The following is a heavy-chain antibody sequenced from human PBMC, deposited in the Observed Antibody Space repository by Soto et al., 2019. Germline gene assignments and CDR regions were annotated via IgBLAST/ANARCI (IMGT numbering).Heavy chain of an antibody. CDR1: GFTFSSYA. V-gene: IGHV3-30-3*01. CDR2: ISYDGSNK. CDR3: AREYYDSSGYYFDY. J-gene: IGHJ4*02. D-gene: IGHD3-22*01. Sequence: QVQLVESGGGVVQPGRSLRLSCAASGFTFSSYAMHWVRQAPGTGLEWVSVISYDGSNKYYADSVKGRFTISRDNSKNTLYLQMNSLRAEDTAVYYCAREYYDSSGYYFDYWGQGTLFTVSS.